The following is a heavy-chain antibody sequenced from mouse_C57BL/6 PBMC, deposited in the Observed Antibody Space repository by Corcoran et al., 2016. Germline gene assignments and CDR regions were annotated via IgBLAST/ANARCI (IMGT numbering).Heavy chain of an antibody. D-gene: IGHD3-1*01. CDR2: INPNNGGT. V-gene: IGHV1-18*01. J-gene: IGHJ3*01. CDR3: ARRLGTGRFAY. Sequence: EVQLQQSGPELVKPGASVKIPCKASGYTFTDYNMDWVKQSHGKSLEWIGDINPNNGGTIYNQKFKGKATLTVDKSSSTAYMELRSLTSEDTAVYYCARRLGTGRFAYWGQGTLVTVSA. CDR1: GYTFTDYN.